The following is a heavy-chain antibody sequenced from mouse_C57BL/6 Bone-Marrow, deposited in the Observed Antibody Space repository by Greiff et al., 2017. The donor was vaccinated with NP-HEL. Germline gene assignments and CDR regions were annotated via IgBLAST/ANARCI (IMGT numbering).Heavy chain of an antibody. J-gene: IGHJ1*03. V-gene: IGHV7-3*01. CDR1: GFTFTDYY. CDR2: IRNKANGYTT. Sequence: EVQLVESGGGLVQPGGSLSLSCAASGFTFTDYYMSWVRQPPGKALEWLGFIRNKANGYTTEYSASVKGPFTISRDNSQSILYLQMNALRAEDSATYYCVGLRYFDVWGTGTTVTVSS. D-gene: IGHD2-2*01. CDR3: VGLRYFDV.